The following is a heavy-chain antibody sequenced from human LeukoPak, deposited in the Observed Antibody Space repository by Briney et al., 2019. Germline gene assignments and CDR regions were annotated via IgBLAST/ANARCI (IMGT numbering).Heavy chain of an antibody. Sequence: GESLKISCKGSGYSFTSYWISWVRQMPGKGLEWMGRIDPSDSYTNYSPSFQGHVTISADKSISTAYLQWSSLKASDTAMYYCARHGSLNGHSGWYIYWGQGTLVTVSS. CDR3: ARHGSLNGHSGWYIY. V-gene: IGHV5-10-1*01. J-gene: IGHJ4*02. CDR1: GYSFTSYW. CDR2: IDPSDSYT. D-gene: IGHD6-19*01.